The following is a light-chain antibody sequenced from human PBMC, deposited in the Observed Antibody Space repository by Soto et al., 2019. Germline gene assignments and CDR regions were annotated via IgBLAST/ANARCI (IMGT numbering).Light chain of an antibody. J-gene: IGKJ4*02. CDR3: EQCAVGVKP. CDR1: HSVSPSS. V-gene: IGKV3-20*01. Sequence: EIILTQSPGTLSLSPGERATLSCRASHSVSPSSLAWYQQKPGQAPRLLIYGASTRATGIPARFSGSGSGTECNRAVWRMRAADFGLSDREQCAVGVKPFGRGTKVDIK. CDR2: GAS.